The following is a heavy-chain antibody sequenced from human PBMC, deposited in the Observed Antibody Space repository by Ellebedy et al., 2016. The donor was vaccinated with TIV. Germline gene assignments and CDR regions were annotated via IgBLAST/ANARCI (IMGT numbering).Heavy chain of an antibody. D-gene: IGHD1-26*01. V-gene: IGHV1-2*04. CDR1: GYTFTGYY. CDR2: INPNSGGT. J-gene: IGHJ4*02. Sequence: AASVKVSCKASGYTFTGYYMHWVRQAPGQGLEWMGWINPNSGGTNYAQTFQGWVTMTRDTSISTAYMELSRLRSDDTAVYYCARGMKVGIAWYYFDDWGQGTLVTVSS. CDR3: ARGMKVGIAWYYFDD.